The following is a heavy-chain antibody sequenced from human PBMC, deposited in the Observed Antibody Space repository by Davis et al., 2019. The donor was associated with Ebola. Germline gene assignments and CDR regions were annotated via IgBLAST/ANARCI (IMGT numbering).Heavy chain of an antibody. CDR2: INPNSGGT. Sequence: AASVKVSCKASGYTFTGYYMHWVRQAPGQGLEWMGWINPNSGGTNYAQKFQGRVTITADKSTSTAYMELSSLRSEDTAVYYCASRDLSDAPYYYYGMDVWGQGTTVTVSS. J-gene: IGHJ6*02. D-gene: IGHD2-21*01. CDR1: GYTFTGYY. V-gene: IGHV1-2*02. CDR3: ASRDLSDAPYYYYGMDV.